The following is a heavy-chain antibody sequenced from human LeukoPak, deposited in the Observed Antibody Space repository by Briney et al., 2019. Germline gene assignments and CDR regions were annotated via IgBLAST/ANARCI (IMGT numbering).Heavy chain of an antibody. CDR3: ARAIAVASSYYYYMDV. J-gene: IGHJ6*03. CDR2: IYYSGST. V-gene: IGHV4-59*01. Sequence: SETLSLTCTVSGGSISNKYWSWIRQPPGKGLEWIGYIYYSGSTNYNPSLKSRVTILVDTSKNQFSLKLSSVTAADTAVYYCARAIAVASSYYYYMDVWGKGTTVTISS. CDR1: GGSISNKY. D-gene: IGHD6-19*01.